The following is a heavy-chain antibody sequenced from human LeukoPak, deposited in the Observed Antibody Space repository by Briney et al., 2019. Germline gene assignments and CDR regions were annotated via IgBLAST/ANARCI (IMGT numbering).Heavy chain of an antibody. V-gene: IGHV3-30*02. J-gene: IGHJ6*02. CDR2: VLSAGSYK. Sequence: GGSLRLSCAASGFTFKNYGMHWVRQAPGKGLEWVTFVLSAGSYKYADSVKGRFTISRDNFKNRLYLQMNSLRPDDTAVYYCAKGGGSTSPYAMDVWGQGTTVTVSS. CDR1: GFTFKNYG. CDR3: AKGGGSTSPYAMDV. D-gene: IGHD2-2*01.